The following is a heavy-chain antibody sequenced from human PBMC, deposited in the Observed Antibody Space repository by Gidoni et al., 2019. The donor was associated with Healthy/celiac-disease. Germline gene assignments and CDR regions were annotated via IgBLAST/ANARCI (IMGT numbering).Heavy chain of an antibody. Sequence: QVTLKESGPVLVKPTETLTLTCTVSGFSLSNARMGVSWIRQPPGKALEWLAHIFSNDEKSYSTSLKSRLTISKDTSKSQVVLTMTNMDPVDTATYYCARIIVVVPAALRGGYYYYYMDVWGKGTTVTVSS. CDR1: GFSLSNARMG. V-gene: IGHV2-26*01. D-gene: IGHD2-2*01. CDR2: IFSNDEK. CDR3: ARIIVVVPAALRGGYYYYYMDV. J-gene: IGHJ6*03.